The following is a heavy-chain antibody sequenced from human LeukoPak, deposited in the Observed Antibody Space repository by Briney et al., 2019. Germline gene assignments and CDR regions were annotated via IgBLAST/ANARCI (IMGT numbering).Heavy chain of an antibody. CDR1: GGSISSYY. J-gene: IGHJ3*02. Sequence: PSETLSLTCTVSGGSISSYYWSWIRQPPGKGLEWIGYIYYSGSTNYNPSLKSRVTISVDTSKNQFSLKLSSVTAADTAVYYCARGCKRSAYAFDIWGQGTMVTVSS. CDR3: ARGCKRSAYAFDI. D-gene: IGHD2-8*01. V-gene: IGHV4-59*01. CDR2: IYYSGST.